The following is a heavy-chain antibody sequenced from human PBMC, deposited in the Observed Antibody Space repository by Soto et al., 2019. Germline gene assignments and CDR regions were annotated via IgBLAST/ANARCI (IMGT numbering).Heavy chain of an antibody. J-gene: IGHJ4*02. CDR3: VRSNSAAGWGQFDY. D-gene: IGHD3-16*01. V-gene: IGHV3-30-3*01. CDR2: ISSAGTNK. Sequence: QVQLVGSGGGVVQPGTSLRLSCAASGFTFSIYAMHWVRQAPEKGLEWVAVISSAGTNKNHADSVRGRFSISRDNSNNMLHLQLDNMRVHDSAVYYCVRSNSAAGWGQFDYWGQRTLVTVSS. CDR1: GFTFSIYA.